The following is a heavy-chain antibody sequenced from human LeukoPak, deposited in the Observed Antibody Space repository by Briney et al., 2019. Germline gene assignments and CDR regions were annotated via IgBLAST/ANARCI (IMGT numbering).Heavy chain of an antibody. Sequence: SETLSLTCAVYGGSFSGYYWSWIRQPPGKGLEWIGEINHSRSTNYNPSLKSRVTISVDTSKNQFSLKLSSVTAADTAVYYCARGFIYYDFWSGYYSRFDPWGQGTLVTVSS. CDR3: ARGFIYYDFWSGYYSRFDP. CDR2: INHSRST. CDR1: GGSFSGYY. J-gene: IGHJ5*02. V-gene: IGHV4-34*01. D-gene: IGHD3-3*01.